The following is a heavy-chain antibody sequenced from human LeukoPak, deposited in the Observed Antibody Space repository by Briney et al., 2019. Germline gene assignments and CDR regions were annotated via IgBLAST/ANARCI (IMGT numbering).Heavy chain of an antibody. CDR1: GGTFSSYA. V-gene: IGHV1-69*13. Sequence: ASVKVSCKASGGTFSSYAISWVRQAPGQGLEWMGGIISIFGTANYAQKFQGRVTITADESTSTAYMELSSLRSEDTAVYYCAGTIFGVIYGMDVWGQGTTVTVSS. D-gene: IGHD3-3*01. CDR3: AGTIFGVIYGMDV. J-gene: IGHJ6*02. CDR2: IISIFGTA.